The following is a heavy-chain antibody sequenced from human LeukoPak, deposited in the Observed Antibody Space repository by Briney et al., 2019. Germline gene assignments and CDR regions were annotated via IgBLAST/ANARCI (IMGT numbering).Heavy chain of an antibody. J-gene: IGHJ4*02. CDR2: IISKGDGGAT. Sequence: GGSPRLSCAASGFIFRNNWMSWVRQAPGKGLEWVGRIISKGDGGATEYAAPVKGRFTISRDDSKSTLFLEMSSLKTEDTAVYYCWPESLRTSDYWGQGTLVTVSS. CDR3: WPESLRTSDY. D-gene: IGHD4-17*01. CDR1: GFIFRNNW. V-gene: IGHV3-15*01.